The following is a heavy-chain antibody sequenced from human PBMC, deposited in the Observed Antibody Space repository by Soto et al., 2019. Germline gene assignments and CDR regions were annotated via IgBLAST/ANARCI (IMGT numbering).Heavy chain of an antibody. CDR2: ISYDGSNK. V-gene: IGHV3-30-3*01. J-gene: IGHJ4*02. D-gene: IGHD2-2*01. CDR3: ARDRPSPYCSSTSCSSYFAY. Sequence: GASLRLSCAASGFTFSTYAMQWVRQAPGKGLEWVAVISYDGSNKYYADSVKGRFTISRDNSKNTLYLQMNSLRAEDTAVYYCARDRPSPYCSSTSCSSYFAYWGQGT. CDR1: GFTFSTYA.